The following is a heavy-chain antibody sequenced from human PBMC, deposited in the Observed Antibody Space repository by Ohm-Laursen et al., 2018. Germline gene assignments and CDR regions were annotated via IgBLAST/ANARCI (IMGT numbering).Heavy chain of an antibody. D-gene: IGHD3-22*01. V-gene: IGHV3-23*01. CDR1: GFTFSSYV. CDR3: AKEKESSGFFDY. CDR2: ISTSGDIT. J-gene: IGHJ4*02. Sequence: GSLRLSCTAPGFTFSSYVMTWVRQAPGKGLEWVSAISTSGDITNYADSVKGRFAMSRDNSRKTAYLQMNSLRGEDTAVYYCAKEKESSGFFDYWGQGTLVTVSS.